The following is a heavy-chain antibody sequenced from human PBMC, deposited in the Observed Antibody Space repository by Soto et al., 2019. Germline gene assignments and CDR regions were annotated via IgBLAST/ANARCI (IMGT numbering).Heavy chain of an antibody. D-gene: IGHD3-22*01. J-gene: IGHJ4*02. V-gene: IGHV3-11*06. CDR1: GFTFSDYY. CDR3: AARFRGYYYR. CDR2: ISSSSSYT. Sequence: QVQLVESGGGLVKPGGSLSLSCAASGFTFSDYYMSWIRQAPGKGLEWVSYISSSSSYTNYADSVKGRFTISRDNAKNSLYLQMNSLRAEHTAAYYCAARFRGYYYRWGQGTLVTVSS.